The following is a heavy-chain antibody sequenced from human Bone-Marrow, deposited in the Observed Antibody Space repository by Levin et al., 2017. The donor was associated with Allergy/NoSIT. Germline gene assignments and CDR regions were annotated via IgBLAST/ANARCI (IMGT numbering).Heavy chain of an antibody. J-gene: IGHJ4*02. D-gene: IGHD5-18*01. Sequence: SETLSLTCAVSGGSISSGGYSWSWIRQPPGTGLEWIGYIYHSGSTYYNPSLKSRVTISVDRSKNQFSLKLSSVTAADTAVYYCARGGIQLWLPQGHWGQGTLVTVSS. CDR2: IYHSGST. V-gene: IGHV4-30-2*01. CDR3: ARGGIQLWLPQGH. CDR1: GGSISSGGYS.